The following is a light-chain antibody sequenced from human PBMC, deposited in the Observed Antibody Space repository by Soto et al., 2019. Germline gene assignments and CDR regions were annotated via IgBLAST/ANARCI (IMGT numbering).Light chain of an antibody. CDR3: CSYAGSSTFV. CDR2: EVS. CDR1: SSDVGSYNL. J-gene: IGLJ1*01. V-gene: IGLV2-23*02. Sequence: QSALTQPASVSGSPGQSITISCTGTSSDVGSYNLVSWYQQHAGKAPKVMIYEVSKRPSGVSNRISGSKSGNTASLTIFGLQAEDEADYYCCSYAGSSTFVFGTGTKLTVL.